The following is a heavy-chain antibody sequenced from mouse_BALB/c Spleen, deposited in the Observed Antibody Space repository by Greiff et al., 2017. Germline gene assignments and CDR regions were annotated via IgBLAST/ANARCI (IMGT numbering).Heavy chain of an antibody. CDR1: GYSFTSYW. D-gene: IGHD4-1*01. CDR2: IDPSDSET. V-gene: IGHV1S126*01. Sequence: QVQLKESGPQLVRPGASVKISCKASGYSFTSYWMHWVKQRPGQGLEWIGMIDPSDSETRLNQKFKDKATLTVDKSSSTAYMQLSSPTSEDSAVYYCANWDEYAMDYWGQGTSVTVSS. CDR3: ANWDEYAMDY. J-gene: IGHJ4*01.